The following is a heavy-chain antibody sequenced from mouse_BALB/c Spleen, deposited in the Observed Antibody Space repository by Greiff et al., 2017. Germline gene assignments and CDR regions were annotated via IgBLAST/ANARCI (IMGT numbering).Heavy chain of an antibody. CDR1: GYTFTDYA. D-gene: IGHD1-1*01. Sequence: EVQLQQSGAELVRPGVSVKISCKGSGYTFTDYAMHWVKQSHGKSLEWIGGINPNNGGTSYNQKFKGKATLTVDKSSSTAYMELRSLTSEDSAVYYCASFTVVATDWYFDVWGAGTTVTVSS. V-gene: IGHV1-22*01. CDR2: INPNNGGT. CDR3: ASFTVVATDWYFDV. J-gene: IGHJ1*01.